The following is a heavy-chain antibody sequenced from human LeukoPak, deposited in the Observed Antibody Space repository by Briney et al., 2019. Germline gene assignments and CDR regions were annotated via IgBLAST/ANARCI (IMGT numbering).Heavy chain of an antibody. J-gene: IGHJ4*02. CDR3: ARARGYGSGSYYFDY. CDR1: VGSFSPYY. Sequence: SETLSLTCAVYVGSFSPYYWSWIRQPPGKGLEWIGEINHSGSTNYNPSLKSRVTISVDTSKNQFSLRMSSVTAADTAVYYCARARGYGSGSYYFDYWGQGTLVTVSS. CDR2: INHSGST. D-gene: IGHD3-10*01. V-gene: IGHV4-34*01.